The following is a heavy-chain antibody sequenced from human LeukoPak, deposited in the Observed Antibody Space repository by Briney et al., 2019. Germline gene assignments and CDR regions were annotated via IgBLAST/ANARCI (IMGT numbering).Heavy chain of an antibody. V-gene: IGHV1-69*06. CDR1: GYTFTSYG. J-gene: IGHJ4*02. CDR3: AITWIAARRYFDY. CDR2: IIPIFGTA. D-gene: IGHD6-6*01. Sequence: ASVKVSCKASGYTFTSYGISWVRQAPGQGLEWMGGIIPIFGTANYAQKFQGRVTITADKSTSTAYMELSSLRSEDTAVYYCAITWIAARRYFDYWGQGTLVTVSS.